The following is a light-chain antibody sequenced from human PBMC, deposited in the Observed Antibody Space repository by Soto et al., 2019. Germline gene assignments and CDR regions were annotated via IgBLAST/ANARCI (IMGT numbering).Light chain of an antibody. V-gene: IGKV3-20*01. CDR1: QSVSSTY. J-gene: IGKJ1*01. CDR2: GAS. CDR3: QQYDTAPRT. Sequence: EIVLTQSPGTLSLSPGERATLSCRASQSVSSTYLDWYQQKRGQAPTLLIYGASSRATGIPTRISGSGSGNAVTLTSIRLDPEDFAVYYCQQYDTAPRTSSQGTTVE.